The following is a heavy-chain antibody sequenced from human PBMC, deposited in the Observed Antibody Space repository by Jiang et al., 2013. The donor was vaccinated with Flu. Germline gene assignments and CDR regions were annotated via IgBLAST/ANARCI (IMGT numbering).Heavy chain of an antibody. CDR2: IYCSGST. CDR1: GGSISVSSYY. D-gene: IGHD6-19*01. Sequence: GLVKPSETLSLTCTVSGGSISVSSYYWTWIRQPPGKGLEWIGSIYCSGSTYYRSSLKSRVTISVDTSKNQFSLKLNSVTAADTAVYYCARHLAGGGIRWGQGTLATVSS. V-gene: IGHV4-39*07. CDR3: ARHLAGGGIR. J-gene: IGHJ4*02.